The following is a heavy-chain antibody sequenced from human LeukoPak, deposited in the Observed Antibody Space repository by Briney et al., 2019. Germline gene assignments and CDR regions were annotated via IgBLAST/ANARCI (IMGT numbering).Heavy chain of an antibody. CDR1: GFTFSSYW. J-gene: IGHJ6*02. Sequence: GGSLRLSCAASGFTFSSYWMHWVRQAPGKGLVWVSRINSDGSSTSYADSVKGRFTISRDNAKNTLYLQMNSLRAEDTAVYYCARETYSSSHMDVWGQGTTVTVSS. D-gene: IGHD6-13*01. CDR3: ARETYSSSHMDV. V-gene: IGHV3-74*01. CDR2: INSDGSST.